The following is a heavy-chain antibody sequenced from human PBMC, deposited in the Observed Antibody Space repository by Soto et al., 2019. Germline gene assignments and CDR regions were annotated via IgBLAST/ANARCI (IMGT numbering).Heavy chain of an antibody. V-gene: IGHV5-10-1*01. J-gene: IGHJ4*02. CDR2: IDPSDSQT. CDR1: GYSFAGYW. D-gene: IGHD3-22*01. CDR3: ARQIYDSDTGPNFQYYFDS. Sequence: PGESLKISCKGSGYSFAGYWITWVRQKHGKGLEWMGRIDPSDSQTYYSPSFRGHVTISATKSITTVFLQWSSLRASDTAMYYCARQIYDSDTGPNFQYYFDSWGQGTPVTVSS.